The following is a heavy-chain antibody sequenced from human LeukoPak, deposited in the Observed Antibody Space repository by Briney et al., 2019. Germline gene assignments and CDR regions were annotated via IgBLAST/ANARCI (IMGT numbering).Heavy chain of an antibody. CDR2: IWYDGSNK. Sequence: GRSLRLSCAASGFTFSSYGMHWVRQAPGKGLEWVAVIWYDGSNKYYADSVKGRFTISGDNSKNTLYLQMNSLRAEDTAAYYCARGAYCSSTSCYEGLYYYYGMDVWGQGTTVTVSS. D-gene: IGHD2-2*01. CDR3: ARGAYCSSTSCYEGLYYYYGMDV. V-gene: IGHV3-33*01. J-gene: IGHJ6*02. CDR1: GFTFSSYG.